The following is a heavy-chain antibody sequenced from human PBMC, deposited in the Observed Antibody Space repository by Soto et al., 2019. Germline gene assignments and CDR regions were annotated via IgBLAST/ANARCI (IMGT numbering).Heavy chain of an antibody. CDR2: IYYSGST. Sequence: SETLSLTCTVSGGSISSSSYYWGWIRQPPGKGLEWIGSIYYSGSTYYNPSLKSRVTISVDTSKNQFSLKLSSVTAADTAVYYCARYYGSGSYYLAYYYDSSAFVDLGFDYWGQGTLVTVSS. V-gene: IGHV4-39*01. CDR1: GGSISSSSYY. D-gene: IGHD3-10*01. CDR3: ARYYGSGSYYLAYYYDSSAFVDLGFDY. J-gene: IGHJ4*02.